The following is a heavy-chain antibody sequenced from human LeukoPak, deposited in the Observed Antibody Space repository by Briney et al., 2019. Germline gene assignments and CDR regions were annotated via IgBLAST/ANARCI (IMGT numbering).Heavy chain of an antibody. CDR1: GYTFTSYY. J-gene: IGHJ4*02. CDR2: INPSGGST. Sequence: ASVKVSCKASGYTFTSYYMHWVRQAPGQGLEWMGIINPSGGSTSYAQRFQGRVTMTRNTSISTAYMELSSLKSEDTAVYYCARRPFKYYDILTGYYRSEFEYWGQGTLVTVSS. V-gene: IGHV1-46*01. D-gene: IGHD3-9*01. CDR3: ARRPFKYYDILTGYYRSEFEY.